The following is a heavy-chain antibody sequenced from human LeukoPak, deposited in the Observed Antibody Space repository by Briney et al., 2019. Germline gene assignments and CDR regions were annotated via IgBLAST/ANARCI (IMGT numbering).Heavy chain of an antibody. Sequence: GASVKVSCKASGYSFTSYYMHWVRQAPGQGLEWMGLINPSGSSTTYAQRFQGRVTMTRNTSISTAYMELSSLRSEDTAVYYCARGQWFGELLYYYYMDVWGKGTTVTISS. CDR1: GYSFTSYY. CDR2: INPSGSST. D-gene: IGHD3-10*01. CDR3: ARGQWFGELLYYYYMDV. J-gene: IGHJ6*03. V-gene: IGHV1-46*01.